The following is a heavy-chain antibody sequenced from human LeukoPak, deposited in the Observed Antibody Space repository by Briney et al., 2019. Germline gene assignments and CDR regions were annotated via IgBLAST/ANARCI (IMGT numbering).Heavy chain of an antibody. CDR1: GYSFTSYW. D-gene: IGHD2-21*02. V-gene: IGHV5-51*01. CDR2: IYPGDSDT. J-gene: IGHJ1*01. CDR3: ASVDGVVTAIGYFQH. Sequence: GESLKISCKGSGYSFTSYWIGWVRQMPGKGLEWMGIIYPGDSDTRYSPSFQGQVTISADKSISTAYLQWSSLKASDTAMYYCASVDGVVTAIGYFQHWGQGTLVTVSS.